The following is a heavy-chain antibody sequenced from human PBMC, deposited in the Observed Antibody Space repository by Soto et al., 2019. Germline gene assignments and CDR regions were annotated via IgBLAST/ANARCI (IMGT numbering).Heavy chain of an antibody. V-gene: IGHV1-2*02. CDR3: AREISGGGTLNWFDP. J-gene: IGHJ5*02. CDR2: VSPKSGGT. Sequence: ASVKVSCKASGYNFSDYYIHWVRQAPGQGLEWLGWVSPKSGGTNYAQKFKGRVTMTRDTSSNTVYMDLSGLRSDDTAVFYCAREISGGGTLNWFDPWGQGTLVTVS. D-gene: IGHD2-8*02. CDR1: GYNFSDYY.